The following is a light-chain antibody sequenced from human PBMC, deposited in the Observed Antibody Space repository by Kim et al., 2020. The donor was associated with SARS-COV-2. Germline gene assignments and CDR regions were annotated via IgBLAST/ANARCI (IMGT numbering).Light chain of an antibody. CDR1: QSISSC. Sequence: EIVLTQSPATLSLSPGERATLSCRASQSISSCLAWYQQKPGQAPRLLIYDASSRATGVPARFSGSGSGTDFTLTINSLAPDDFAVYYCQQRSSWPLFTFGPGTKVDIK. V-gene: IGKV3-11*01. CDR3: QQRSSWPLFT. CDR2: DAS. J-gene: IGKJ3*01.